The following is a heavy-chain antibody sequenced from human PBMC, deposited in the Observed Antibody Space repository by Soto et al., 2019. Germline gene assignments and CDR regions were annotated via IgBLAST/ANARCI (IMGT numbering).Heavy chain of an antibody. V-gene: IGHV3-30-3*01. CDR1: GFLFRNYA. D-gene: IGHD5-12*01. Sequence: QVQLVESGGGVVQPGTSLRLSCAASGFLFRNYAMHWVRQSPGKGLEWLAVISFDGANIFYAGAAKGRFTISRDNSKQTLYLQRDSLRPEYTGVYVCEIDPYGGYIFDSWGQGTPVTLSS. CDR3: EIDPYGGYIFDS. J-gene: IGHJ4*02. CDR2: ISFDGANI.